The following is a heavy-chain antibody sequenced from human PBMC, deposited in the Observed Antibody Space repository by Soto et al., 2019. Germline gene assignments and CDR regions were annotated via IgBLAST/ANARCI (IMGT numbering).Heavy chain of an antibody. V-gene: IGHV1-69*13. CDR1: GGTFSSYA. J-gene: IGHJ5*02. Sequence: SVKVSCKASGGTFSSYAISWVRQAPGQGLEWMGGIIPIFGTANYAQKFQGRVTITADESTSTAYMELSSLRSEDTAVYYCARDHGAAAGTRWFDPWGQGTLVTVSS. CDR3: ARDHGAAAGTRWFDP. D-gene: IGHD6-13*01. CDR2: IIPIFGTA.